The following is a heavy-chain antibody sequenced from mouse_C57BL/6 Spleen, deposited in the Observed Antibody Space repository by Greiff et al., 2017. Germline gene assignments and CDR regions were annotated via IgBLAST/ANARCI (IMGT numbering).Heavy chain of an antibody. CDR1: GFTFSSYG. J-gene: IGHJ4*01. D-gene: IGHD1-1*01. CDR2: ISSGGSYT. CDR3: ARWDGLRGYAMDY. Sequence: EVTLVESGGDLVKPGGSLKLSCAASGFTFSSYGMSWVRQTPDKRLEWVATISSGGSYTYYPDSVKGRFTISRDNAKNTLYLQMSSLKSEDTAMYYCARWDGLRGYAMDYWGQGTSVTVSS. V-gene: IGHV5-6*01.